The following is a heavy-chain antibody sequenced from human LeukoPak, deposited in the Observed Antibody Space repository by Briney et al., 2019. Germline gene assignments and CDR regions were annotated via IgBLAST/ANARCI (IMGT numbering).Heavy chain of an antibody. D-gene: IGHD3-3*01. CDR1: GGSISSGSYY. CDR3: ARGQPRITIFGVVIIPPYYFDY. J-gene: IGHJ4*02. V-gene: IGHV4-61*02. Sequence: PSETLSLTCTVSGGSISSGSYYWSWIRQPAGKGLEWIGRIYTSGSTNYNPSLKSRVTISVDTSKNQFSLKLSSVTAADTAVYYCARGQPRITIFGVVIIPPYYFDYWGQGTLVTVSS. CDR2: IYTSGST.